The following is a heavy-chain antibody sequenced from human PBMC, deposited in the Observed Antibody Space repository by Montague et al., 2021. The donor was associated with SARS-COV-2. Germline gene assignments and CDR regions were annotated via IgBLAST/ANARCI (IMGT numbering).Heavy chain of an antibody. D-gene: IGHD1-26*01. CDR2: TYYRSRWSN. Sequence: CAISGDSVSRNSATWHWIRQSPSRGLEWLGRTYYRSRWSNDYAVSVRSRRIINPDTSTNQFSLQLSSVTPEDTAVYFCARERWAVGVSFDYWGQGTLVTVSS. CDR3: ARERWAVGVSFDY. J-gene: IGHJ4*02. V-gene: IGHV6-1*01. CDR1: GDSVSRNSAT.